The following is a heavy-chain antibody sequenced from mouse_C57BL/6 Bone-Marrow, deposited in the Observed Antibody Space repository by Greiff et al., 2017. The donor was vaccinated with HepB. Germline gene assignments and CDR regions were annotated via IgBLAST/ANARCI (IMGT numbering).Heavy chain of an antibody. J-gene: IGHJ1*03. CDR1: GYTFTSYW. D-gene: IGHD2-12*01. Sequence: QVQLQQPGAELVKPGASVKMSCKASGYTFTSYWITWVKQRPGQGLEWIGDIYPGSGSTNYNEKFKSKATLTVDKSSSTAYMQLSSLTSEDSAVYYCARGRDNYGWYFDVWGTGTTVTVSS. CDR3: ARGRDNYGWYFDV. CDR2: IYPGSGST. V-gene: IGHV1-55*01.